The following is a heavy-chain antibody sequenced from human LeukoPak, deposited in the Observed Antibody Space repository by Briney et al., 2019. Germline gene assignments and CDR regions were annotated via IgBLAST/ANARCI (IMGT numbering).Heavy chain of an antibody. CDR2: IRYDGSNK. CDR1: GFTFSSYG. D-gene: IGHD2-2*01. CDR3: AKGGRDIVVVPAAPNWFDP. Sequence: GGSLRLSCAASGFTFSSYGMHWVRQAPGKGLEWVAFIRYDGSNKYYADSVKGRFTISRDNSENTLYLQMNSLRAEDTAVYYCAKGGRDIVVVPAAPNWFDPWGQGTLVTVSS. J-gene: IGHJ5*02. V-gene: IGHV3-30*02.